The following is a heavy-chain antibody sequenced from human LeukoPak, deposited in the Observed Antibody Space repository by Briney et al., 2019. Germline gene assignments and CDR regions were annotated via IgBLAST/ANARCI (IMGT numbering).Heavy chain of an antibody. CDR1: GFTFSSYA. V-gene: IGHV3-23*01. CDR2: ISASGGST. CDR3: AKGGYGSVFDY. Sequence: GGSLRLSCAASGFTFSSYAMSWVRQAPGKGLEWVSGISASGGSTYYADSVKGRLTISRDNSKNTLYLQMNSLRADDTAVYYCAKGGYGSVFDYWGQGTLVTVSS. D-gene: IGHD5-12*01. J-gene: IGHJ4*02.